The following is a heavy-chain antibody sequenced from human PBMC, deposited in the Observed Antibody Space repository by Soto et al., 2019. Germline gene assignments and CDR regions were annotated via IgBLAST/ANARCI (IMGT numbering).Heavy chain of an antibody. CDR1: GGPISSGNYT. D-gene: IGHD4-17*01. V-gene: IGHV4-30-4*01. CDR2: ISYRGTT. J-gene: IGHJ4*02. Sequence: QVKLQKPGPGRVKPSRTFSPTCTFSGGPISSGNYTWSWIRHPPGKGREWIGFISYRGTTHYSASLRSRVSISVDTSKTQFSLDLSSVTAADTAVYYCATMGTPVTGLYYFDYWGQGTLVTVSS. CDR3: ATMGTPVTGLYYFDY.